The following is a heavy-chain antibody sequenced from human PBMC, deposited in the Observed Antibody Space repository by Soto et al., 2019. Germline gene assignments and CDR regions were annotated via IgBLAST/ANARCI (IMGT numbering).Heavy chain of an antibody. V-gene: IGHV1-18*01. J-gene: IGHJ4*02. CDR1: GYTFSSYG. CDR2: ISGYNGNT. D-gene: IGHD6-19*01. Sequence: QVKLVQSGAEVKKPGASVKASCKASGYTFSSYGISWVRQAPGQGLEWMGWISGYNGNTDYAQNLQGRVTMTTDTSTSTAYMELRSLRSDDTAVYYCARARGQWLVTTEYDCWGQGTLVTVSS. CDR3: ARARGQWLVTTEYDC.